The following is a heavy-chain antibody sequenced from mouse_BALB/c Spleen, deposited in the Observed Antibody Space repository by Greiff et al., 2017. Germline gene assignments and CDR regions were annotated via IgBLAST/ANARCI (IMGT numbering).Heavy chain of an antibody. CDR1: GFSLTSYG. CDR3: ARGRRDISGLYYYAMDY. V-gene: IGHV2-9*02. J-gene: IGHJ4*01. Sequence: VQLQQSGPGLVAPSQSLSITCTVSGFSLTSYGVHWVRQPPGKGLEWLGVIWAGGSTNYNSALMSRLSISKDNSKSQVFLKMNSLQTDDTAMYYCARGRRDISGLYYYAMDYWGQGTSVTVSS. D-gene: IGHD3-2*02. CDR2: IWAGGST.